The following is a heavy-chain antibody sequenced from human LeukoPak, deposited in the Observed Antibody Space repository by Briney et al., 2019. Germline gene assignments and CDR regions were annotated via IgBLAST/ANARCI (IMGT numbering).Heavy chain of an antibody. CDR3: ARVGGRYSYGYYYYMDV. J-gene: IGHJ6*03. V-gene: IGHV1-2*06. D-gene: IGHD5-18*01. Sequence: ASVKVSCKAPGYTFTGYYMHWVRQAPGQGLEWMGRINPNSGGTNYAQKFQGGVTMTRDTSISTAYMELSRLRSDDTAVYYCARVGGRYSYGYYYYMDVWGKGTTVTVSS. CDR2: INPNSGGT. CDR1: GYTFTGYY.